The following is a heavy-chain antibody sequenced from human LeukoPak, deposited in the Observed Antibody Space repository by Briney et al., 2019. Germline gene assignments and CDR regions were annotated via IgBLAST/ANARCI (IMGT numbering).Heavy chain of an antibody. CDR3: ASRSLGGFDY. V-gene: IGHV4-61*02. J-gene: IGHJ4*02. D-gene: IGHD6-13*01. Sequence: SETLSLTCAVSGYSISSGSYYWSWIRQPAGKGLEWIGRIYTSGSTNYNPSLKSRVTISVDTSKNQFSLKLSSVTAADTAVYYCASRSLGGFDYWGQGTLVTVSS. CDR2: IYTSGST. CDR1: GYSISSGSYY.